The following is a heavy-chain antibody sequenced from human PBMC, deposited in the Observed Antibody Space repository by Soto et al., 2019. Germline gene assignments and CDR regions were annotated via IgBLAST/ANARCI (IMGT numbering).Heavy chain of an antibody. CDR2: ISGYNGNT. CDR3: ARDLSSSAPTHGF. J-gene: IGHJ1*01. CDR1: GYTFSSYG. D-gene: IGHD6-25*01. V-gene: IGHV1-18*01. Sequence: QVQLVQSGAEVKKPGASVKVSCKASGYTFSSYGISWVRQAPGQGLEWMGWISGYNGNTKYAEKFQFRVTMTTDTSTSTVYMELSRLRSDDTALYYCARDLSSSAPTHGFWGQGTLVTVSS.